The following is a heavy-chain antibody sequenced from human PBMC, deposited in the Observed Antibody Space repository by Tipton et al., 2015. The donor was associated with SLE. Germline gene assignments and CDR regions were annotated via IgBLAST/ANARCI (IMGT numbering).Heavy chain of an antibody. D-gene: IGHD4-23*01. CDR3: ARGGTGDGRNPFDP. CDR1: GGSFSGYY. CDR2: INPSGRT. V-gene: IGHV4-34*01. Sequence: LRLSCAVYGGSFSGYYWSWIRQPPGKGLEWIGEINPSGRTNYNPSLKSRVTISVDTSKNQFSLNLRSVTAADTAVYYCARGGTGDGRNPFDPWGQGTLVTVSS. J-gene: IGHJ5*02.